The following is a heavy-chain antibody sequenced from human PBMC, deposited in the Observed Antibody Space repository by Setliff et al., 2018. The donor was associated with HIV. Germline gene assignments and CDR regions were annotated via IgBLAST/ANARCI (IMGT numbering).Heavy chain of an antibody. J-gene: IGHJ4*02. V-gene: IGHV3-72*01. CDR1: GFIFSDHY. CDR3: ARDPIDYGDSPFDY. CDR2: IRNKVNSYTT. Sequence: GGSLRLSCVVSGFIFSDHYMDWVRQAPGKGLEWVARIRNKVNSYTTEYVASVKGRFIISRDDSKGIAYLQMNSLRTEDTAVYYCARDPIDYGDSPFDYWGQGTLVTVSS. D-gene: IGHD4-17*01.